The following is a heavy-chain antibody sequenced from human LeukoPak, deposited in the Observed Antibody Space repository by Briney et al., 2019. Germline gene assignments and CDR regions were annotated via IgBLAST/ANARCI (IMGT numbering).Heavy chain of an antibody. CDR2: IYSSRNT. V-gene: IGHV4-61*02. CDR1: GDSITSGRYY. CDR3: ARVPRYYYDSSGYYYSGDYMDV. Sequence: SQTLSLTCTVSGDSITSGRYYWSWIRQPAGKELEWIGRIYSSRNTDYHPYIVSLKSRVSLSLDTSKNQFFLDLSSVTAADTAVYYCARVPRYYYDSSGYYYSGDYMDVWGKGTTVTVSS. D-gene: IGHD3-22*01. J-gene: IGHJ6*03.